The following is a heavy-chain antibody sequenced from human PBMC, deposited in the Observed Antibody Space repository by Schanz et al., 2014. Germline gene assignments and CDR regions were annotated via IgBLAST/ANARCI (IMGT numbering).Heavy chain of an antibody. CDR1: GFKFSDYG. V-gene: IGHV3-30*02. Sequence: VQLVESGGELIQPGGSLRLSCAASGFKFSDYGMHWVRQAPGKGLEWVSFQWSDGSKRYYADSVKGRFTISRDNSKNTLYLQMNSLRAEDTAVYYCAKGTIYDFWSGSYNHYGMDVWGQGTTVTVSS. CDR3: AKGTIYDFWSGSYNHYGMDV. J-gene: IGHJ6*02. CDR2: QWSDGSKR. D-gene: IGHD3-3*01.